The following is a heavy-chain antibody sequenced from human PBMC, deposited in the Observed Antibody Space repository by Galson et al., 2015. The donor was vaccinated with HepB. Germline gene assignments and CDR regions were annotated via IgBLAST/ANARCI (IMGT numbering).Heavy chain of an antibody. CDR3: ARDHTVTTKDWFDP. Sequence: SVKVSCKASGYKLTNYGINWVRQAPGQGLEWMGWINSYNGNTDYAQKFQGRVTMTTDTSTSTAYMELRSLRSDDTAVYYCARDHTVTTKDWFDPRGQGTLVTVSS. V-gene: IGHV1-18*01. D-gene: IGHD4-17*01. J-gene: IGHJ5*02. CDR2: INSYNGNT. CDR1: GYKLTNYG.